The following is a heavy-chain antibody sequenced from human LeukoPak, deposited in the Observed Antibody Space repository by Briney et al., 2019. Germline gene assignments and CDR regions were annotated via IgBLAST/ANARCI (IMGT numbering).Heavy chain of an antibody. D-gene: IGHD1-26*01. CDR1: GYTFTSYG. CDR2: ISAYNGNT. Sequence: ASVKVSCKASGYTFTSYGISWVRQAPGQGLEWMGWISAYNGNTNYVQKLQDRVTMTRDTSTSTVYMELSSLRSEDTAVYYCAKGDGLRRGTYYNLDYWGQGTLVTVSS. J-gene: IGHJ4*02. CDR3: AKGDGLRRGTYYNLDY. V-gene: IGHV1-18*01.